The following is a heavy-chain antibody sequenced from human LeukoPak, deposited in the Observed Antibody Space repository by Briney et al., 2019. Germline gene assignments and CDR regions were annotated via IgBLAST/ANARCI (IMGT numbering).Heavy chain of an antibody. J-gene: IGHJ4*02. CDR2: IYSGGST. D-gene: IGHD3-9*01. Sequence: GGSLRLSCAASGFTVSSNYMSWVRQAPGKGLEWVSVIYSGGSTYYADSVKGRFTISRDNSKNTLYLQMNSLRAEDTAVYYCASQGYYDILTGYYRDFDYWGQGTLVTVSS. V-gene: IGHV3-66*04. CDR3: ASQGYYDILTGYYRDFDY. CDR1: GFTVSSNY.